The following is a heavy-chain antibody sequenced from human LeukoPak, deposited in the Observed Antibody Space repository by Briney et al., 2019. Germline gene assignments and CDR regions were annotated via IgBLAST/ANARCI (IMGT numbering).Heavy chain of an antibody. J-gene: IGHJ6*02. D-gene: IGHD2/OR15-2a*01. CDR3: TRDFSYHGMDV. CDR1: GFSLSAFW. V-gene: IGHV3-74*01. CDR2: INGDGSAT. Sequence: GGSLRLSCAASGFSLSAFWMFWVRQAPGKGLEWVSRINGDGSATTYADSVKGRFSISRDNAKNSLYLQMDSLTADDTAVYFCTRDFSYHGMDVWGQGTTVTVSS.